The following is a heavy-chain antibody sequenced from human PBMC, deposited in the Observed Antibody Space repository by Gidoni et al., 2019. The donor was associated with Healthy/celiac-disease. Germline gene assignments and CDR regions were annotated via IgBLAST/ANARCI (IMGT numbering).Heavy chain of an antibody. J-gene: IGHJ6*02. CDR2: ISGSGGST. CDR1: GFTFSSYA. CDR3: AKDTPKPNYYYYGMDV. V-gene: IGHV3-23*01. Sequence: EVQLLESGGGLVQPGGSLRLSCAASGFTFSSYAMSWVRQAPGKGLEWVSAISGSGGSTYYADSVKGRFTISRDNSKNTLYLQINSLRAEDTAVYYCAKDTPKPNYYYYGMDVWGQGTTVTVSS.